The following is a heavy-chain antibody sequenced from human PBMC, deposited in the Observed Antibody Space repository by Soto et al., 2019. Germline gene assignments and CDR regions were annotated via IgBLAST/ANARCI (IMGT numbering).Heavy chain of an antibody. Sequence: QVQLVESGGGVVQPGRSLRLSCGTSGFTFNTYAMHWVRQAPGKGLEWVAVIWYDGSIKYYADSVKGRFTISRDNSENTLYLQVNSLRADDTAVHYCARGPPYSSSWYWYLDLWGRGTLVTVSS. D-gene: IGHD6-13*01. CDR2: IWYDGSIK. CDR1: GFTFNTYA. J-gene: IGHJ2*01. V-gene: IGHV3-33*01. CDR3: ARGPPYSSSWYWYLDL.